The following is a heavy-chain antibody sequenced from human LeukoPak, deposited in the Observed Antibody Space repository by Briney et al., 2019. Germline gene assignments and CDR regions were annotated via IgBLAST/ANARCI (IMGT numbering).Heavy chain of an antibody. CDR1: GGSISSYY. Sequence: SETLSLTCTVSGGSISSYYWSWIRQPPGKGLEWIGYIYTSGSTNYNPSLKSRVTISVDTSKNQFSLKLSSVTAADTAVYYCARHADYDFWSGLEYYFDYWGQGTLVTVSS. CDR3: ARHADYDFWSGLEYYFDY. V-gene: IGHV4-4*09. CDR2: IYTSGST. D-gene: IGHD3-3*01. J-gene: IGHJ4*02.